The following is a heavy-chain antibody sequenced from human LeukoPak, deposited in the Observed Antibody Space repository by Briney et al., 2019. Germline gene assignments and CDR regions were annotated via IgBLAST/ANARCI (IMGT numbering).Heavy chain of an antibody. D-gene: IGHD3-22*01. Sequence: EASVKVSCKASGGTFSIYAISWVRQAPGQGLEWMGGIIPILGTANYAQKFQGRVTITADESTSTAYMELSSLRSEDTAVYYCASNGRSYDSSGYYSPYFDCWGQGTLVTVSS. J-gene: IGHJ4*02. CDR1: GGTFSIYA. CDR2: IIPILGTA. CDR3: ASNGRSYDSSGYYSPYFDC. V-gene: IGHV1-69*13.